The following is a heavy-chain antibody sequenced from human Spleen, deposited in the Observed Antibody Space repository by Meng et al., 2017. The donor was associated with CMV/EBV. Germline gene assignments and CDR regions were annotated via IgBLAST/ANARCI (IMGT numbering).Heavy chain of an antibody. Sequence: GFAFGSYAMSWVRQAPGKGLEWVAITDNGAAGTHYADSVKGRFTISRDDSKNTLYLDMRSLRAEDTAVYYCAKDAYGGNSGWGWDSWGQGTLVTVSS. D-gene: IGHD4-23*01. CDR2: TDNGAAGT. J-gene: IGHJ4*02. CDR1: GFAFGSYA. CDR3: AKDAYGGNSGWGWDS. V-gene: IGHV3-23*03.